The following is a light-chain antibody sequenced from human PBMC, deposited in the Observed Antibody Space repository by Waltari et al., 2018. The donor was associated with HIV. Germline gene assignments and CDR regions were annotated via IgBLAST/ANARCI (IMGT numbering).Light chain of an antibody. J-gene: IGLJ3*02. CDR1: SSNSGAGYH. Sequence: QSVLTQPPSVSGAPGQRGTISCTGSSSNSGAGYHVHGYRQLPGAAPKLLIYADTNRPSWVSDLFSASKSGTFSSLVIAGLQADDEADYYCQSYDRDQRASVFGGGTKLTVL. CDR3: QSYDRDQRASV. V-gene: IGLV1-40*01. CDR2: ADT.